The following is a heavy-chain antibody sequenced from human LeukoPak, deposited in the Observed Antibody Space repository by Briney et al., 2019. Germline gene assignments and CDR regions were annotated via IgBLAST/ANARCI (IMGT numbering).Heavy chain of an antibody. V-gene: IGHV3-74*01. CDR2: INSDGSST. CDR3: ARGSYCGTNCYTRAFDI. D-gene: IGHD2-2*02. CDR1: GFTFSSYW. J-gene: IGHJ3*02. Sequence: PGGSLRLSCAASGFTFSSYWMHWVRQAPGKGLVWVSRINSDGSSTSYADSVKGRFTISRDNAKNTLYLQMNSLRAEDTAVYYCARGSYCGTNCYTRAFDIWGQGTMVTVSS.